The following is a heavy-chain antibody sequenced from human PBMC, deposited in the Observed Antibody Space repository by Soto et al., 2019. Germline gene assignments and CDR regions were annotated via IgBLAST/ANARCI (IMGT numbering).Heavy chain of an antibody. D-gene: IGHD2-2*01. J-gene: IGHJ4*02. CDR3: ARDQAPKYCSSTSCETATVDY. CDR2: ISSSSSYI. Sequence: GGSLRLSCAASVFIFSIYSMNWVRQAPGKGLGCLSSISSSSSYIYYADSVKGRFTISRDNAKNSLYLQMNSLRAEDTAVYYCARDQAPKYCSSTSCETATVDYWGQGTMVTVSS. V-gene: IGHV3-21*01. CDR1: VFIFSIYS.